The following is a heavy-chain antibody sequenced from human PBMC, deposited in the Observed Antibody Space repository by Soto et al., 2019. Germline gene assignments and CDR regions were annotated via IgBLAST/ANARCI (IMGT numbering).Heavy chain of an antibody. V-gene: IGHV3-66*03. Sequence: EVQLVESGGGLIQPGGSLRLSCAASGFTVSSNYMSWVRQAPGKGLEWVSVIYSCGSTYYADSVKCRFTISRDNSKYTLYLQTNSLRAEDTAVYYCARDPYCGGDCSSPHSCYYGMDVWGQGTTVTVSS. CDR3: ARDPYCGGDCSSPHSCYYGMDV. CDR2: IYSCGST. D-gene: IGHD2-21*02. CDR1: GFTVSSNY. J-gene: IGHJ6*02.